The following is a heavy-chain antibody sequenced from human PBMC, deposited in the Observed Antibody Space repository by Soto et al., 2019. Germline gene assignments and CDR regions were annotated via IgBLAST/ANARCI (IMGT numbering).Heavy chain of an antibody. V-gene: IGHV1-18*01. CDR1: GYTFTSYG. CDR2: ISAYNGNT. D-gene: IGHD6-13*01. CDR3: ARDWAAAGPFDY. J-gene: IGHJ4*02. Sequence: QVQLVQSGAEVKKPGASVKVSCKASGYTFTSYGISWVRQAPGQGLEWMGWISAYNGNTNYAQKLQGRVTMTTDTSTSTAYMELRSLRSADTAVYCARDWAAAGPFDYWGQGTLVTVSS.